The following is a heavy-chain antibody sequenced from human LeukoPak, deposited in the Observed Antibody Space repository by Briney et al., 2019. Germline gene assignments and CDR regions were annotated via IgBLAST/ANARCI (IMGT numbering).Heavy chain of an antibody. J-gene: IGHJ4*02. CDR1: GFTFSSYS. CDR2: ISSSSSTI. D-gene: IGHD1-26*01. Sequence: GGSLRLSCAASGFTFSSYSMNWVRQAPGKGLEWVSYISSSSSTIYYADSVKGRFTISRDNAKNSLYLQMNSLIAEDTAVYYCARDHRGATTLLPLDYWGQGTLVTVSS. CDR3: ARDHRGATTLLPLDY. V-gene: IGHV3-48*01.